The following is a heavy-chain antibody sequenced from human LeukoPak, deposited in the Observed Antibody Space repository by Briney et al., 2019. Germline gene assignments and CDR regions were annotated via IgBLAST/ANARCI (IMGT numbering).Heavy chain of an antibody. V-gene: IGHV1-46*01. D-gene: IGHD4-17*01. Sequence: ASVRVSCKASGYNFTSYYMHWVRQAPGQGLEWMGIINPSGGSTSYAQKFQGRVTMTRDTSTSTVYMELSSLRSEDTAVYYCARDYSGAAPFDYWGQGTLVTVSS. CDR3: ARDYSGAAPFDY. CDR2: INPSGGST. CDR1: GYNFTSYY. J-gene: IGHJ4*02.